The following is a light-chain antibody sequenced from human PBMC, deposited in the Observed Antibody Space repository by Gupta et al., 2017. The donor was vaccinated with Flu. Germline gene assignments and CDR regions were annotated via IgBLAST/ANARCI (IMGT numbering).Light chain of an antibody. J-gene: IGLJ2*01. CDR3: SSYTSGSTLVVA. CDR2: DVS. CDR1: TSDVGGYNS. V-gene: IGLV2-14*01. Sequence: QSALTQPASVSGSPGQSIIISCTGTTSDVGGYNSVSWYQQRPGTAPKLMIYDVSNRPSGISNRFSGSKSGNTASLTISGLQAEDEADYYCSSYTSGSTLVVAFGGGTKLTVL.